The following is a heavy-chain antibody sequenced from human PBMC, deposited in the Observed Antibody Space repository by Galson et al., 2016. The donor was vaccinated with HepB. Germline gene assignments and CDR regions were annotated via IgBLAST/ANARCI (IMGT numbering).Heavy chain of an antibody. Sequence: SLRLSCAASGFSLGNYWMNWARQTPGKGLEWLVNIKRDGSEINYVDSVKGRFTISRDNAKNSLLLQMNTLRVEDTAVYYCTREFDAWGRGTQGTVSS. J-gene: IGHJ2*01. CDR3: TREFDA. CDR1: GFSLGNYW. CDR2: IKRDGSEI. V-gene: IGHV3-7*04.